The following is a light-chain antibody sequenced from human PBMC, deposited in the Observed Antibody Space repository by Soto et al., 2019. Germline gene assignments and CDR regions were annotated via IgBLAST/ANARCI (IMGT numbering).Light chain of an antibody. V-gene: IGKV3-15*01. CDR1: KSISSN. CDR2: GAA. CDR3: QQYDKWPPVYT. Sequence: EIVMTQSPATLSLSPGEIATLSCRASKSISSNLAWYKQKRGQAPRLLIYGAATMATGIPARFSGSGSGTDFTLTINSLQSEDFAVYYCQQYDKWPPVYTFGQGTKLEIK. J-gene: IGKJ2*01.